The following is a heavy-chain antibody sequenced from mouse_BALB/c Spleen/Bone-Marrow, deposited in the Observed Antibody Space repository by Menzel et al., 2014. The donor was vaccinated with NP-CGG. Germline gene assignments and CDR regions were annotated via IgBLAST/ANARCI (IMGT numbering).Heavy chain of an antibody. CDR1: GFTFSSFG. CDR2: ISSGSSTI. V-gene: IGHV5-17*02. CDR3: ASRAY. Sequence: EVQGVESGGGLVQPGGSRKLSCAASGFTFSSFGMHWVRRAPEKGLEWVAYISSGSSTIYYADTVKGRFTISRDNPKNTLFLQMTSLRSEDTAMYYCASRAYWGQGTLVTVSA. J-gene: IGHJ3*01.